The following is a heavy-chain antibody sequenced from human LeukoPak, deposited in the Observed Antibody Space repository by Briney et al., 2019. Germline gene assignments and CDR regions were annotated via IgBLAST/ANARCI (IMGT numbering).Heavy chain of an antibody. V-gene: IGHV5-51*01. Sequence: GESLKISCKGSGYTFSNYWIGWVRQMPGKGLEWMGIIYPGDSDTRYSPSFQGQVTISADKSISTAYLQWSSLKASDTAMYYCARRPGWLRSNYYFDYWGQGTLVTVSS. CDR1: GYTFSNYW. J-gene: IGHJ4*02. D-gene: IGHD5-12*01. CDR3: ARRPGWLRSNYYFDY. CDR2: IYPGDSDT.